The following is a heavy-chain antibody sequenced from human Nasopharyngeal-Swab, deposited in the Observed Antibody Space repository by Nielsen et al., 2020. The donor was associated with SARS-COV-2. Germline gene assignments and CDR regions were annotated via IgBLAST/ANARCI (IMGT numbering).Heavy chain of an antibody. CDR3: ARQSGDFWSDQYYFDY. J-gene: IGHJ4*02. CDR2: IDPSDSYT. D-gene: IGHD3-3*01. V-gene: IGHV5-10-1*04. Sequence: VRQMPGKGLEWMGRIDPSDSYTNYSPSFQGQVTISADKSISTAYLQWSSLKASDTAMYYCARQSGDFWSDQYYFDYWGQGTLVTVSS.